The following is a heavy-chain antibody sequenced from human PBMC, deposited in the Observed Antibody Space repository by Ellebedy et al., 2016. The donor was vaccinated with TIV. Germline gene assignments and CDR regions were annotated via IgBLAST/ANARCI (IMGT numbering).Heavy chain of an antibody. CDR3: ATLRGYDILTGYLPRYFDL. CDR2: ISSVLTI. J-gene: IGHJ2*01. CDR1: GFTFSSYN. D-gene: IGHD3-9*01. Sequence: GGSLRLSXAASGFTFSSYNMNWVRQAPGKGLEWVSYISSVLTIYYADSVKGRFTISRDNAKNSLYLQLNSLRDEDTAVYYCATLRGYDILTGYLPRYFDLWGRGTLVTVSS. V-gene: IGHV3-48*02.